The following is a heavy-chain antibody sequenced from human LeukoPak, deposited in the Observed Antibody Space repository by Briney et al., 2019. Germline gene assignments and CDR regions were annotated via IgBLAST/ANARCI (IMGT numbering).Heavy chain of an antibody. CDR1: GGTFSSYA. V-gene: IGHV1-69*13. Sequence: ASVKVSCKASGGTFSSYAISWVRQAPGQGLEWMGGIIPIFGTANYAQKFQGRVTITADESTSTAYMELSSLRSEDTAVYYCARAPARADHLFDYWGQGTLVTVSS. CDR3: ARAPARADHLFDY. J-gene: IGHJ4*02. CDR2: IIPIFGTA.